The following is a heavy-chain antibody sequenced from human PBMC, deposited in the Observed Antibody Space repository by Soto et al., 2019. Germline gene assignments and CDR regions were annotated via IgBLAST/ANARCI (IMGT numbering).Heavy chain of an antibody. J-gene: IGHJ5*02. CDR2: INHSGST. Sequence: PSETLSLTCAVYGGSFSGYYWSWIRQPPGKGLEWIGEINHSGSTNYNPSLKSRVTISVDTSKNQFSLKLSSVTAADTAVYYCARPHLAAAGIRGWFDPWGQGTLVTVSS. CDR1: GGSFSGYY. CDR3: ARPHLAAAGIRGWFDP. V-gene: IGHV4-34*01. D-gene: IGHD6-13*01.